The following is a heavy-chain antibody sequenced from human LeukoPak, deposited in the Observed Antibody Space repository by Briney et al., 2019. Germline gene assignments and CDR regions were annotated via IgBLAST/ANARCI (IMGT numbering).Heavy chain of an antibody. D-gene: IGHD2-15*01. CDR1: GYTFTNYG. J-gene: IGHJ4*02. CDR3: ARVGVYCSGDSCFDY. Sequence: ASVKVSCKASGYTFTNYGISWVRQAPGQGLEWMGWISAYNGNTDYAQKLQGRVTMTTDTSTSTAYMELRSLRSDDTAVYYCARVGVYCSGDSCFDYWGQGTLVTVSS. CDR2: ISAYNGNT. V-gene: IGHV1-18*01.